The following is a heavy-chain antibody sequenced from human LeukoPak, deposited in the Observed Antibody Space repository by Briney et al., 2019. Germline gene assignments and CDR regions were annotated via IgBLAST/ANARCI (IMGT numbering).Heavy chain of an antibody. J-gene: IGHJ5*02. Sequence: SETLSHTCTVSGGSISSGGYYWSWIRQHPGKGLEWIGYIYYSGSTYYNPSLKSRVTISVDTSKNQFSLKLSSVTAADTAVYYCARDLRDGHYYDSSGSWFDPWGQGTLVTVSS. CDR1: GGSISSGGYY. CDR2: IYYSGST. D-gene: IGHD3-22*01. CDR3: ARDLRDGHYYDSSGSWFDP. V-gene: IGHV4-31*03.